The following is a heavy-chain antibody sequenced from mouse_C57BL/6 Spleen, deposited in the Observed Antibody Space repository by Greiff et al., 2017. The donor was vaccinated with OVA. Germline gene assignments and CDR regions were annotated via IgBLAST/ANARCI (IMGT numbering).Heavy chain of an antibody. CDR2: LYPGDGDT. V-gene: IGHV1-80*01. J-gene: IGHJ4*01. CDR3: ARERLRDNYAMDY. CDR1: GYAFSSYW. Sequence: QVQLQQSGAELVKPGASVKISCKASGYAFSSYWMNWVKQRPGKGLEWIGQLYPGDGDTNYNGKFKGKATLTADKSSSTAYMQLSSLTSEDSAVYFCARERLRDNYAMDYWGQGTSVTVSS. D-gene: IGHD3-3*01.